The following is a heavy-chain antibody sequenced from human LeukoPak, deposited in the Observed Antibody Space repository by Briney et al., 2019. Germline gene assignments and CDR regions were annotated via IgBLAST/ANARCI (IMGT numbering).Heavy chain of an antibody. CDR2: ISGSGGST. CDR1: GFTFSSYA. J-gene: IGHJ4*02. D-gene: IGHD3-22*01. CDR3: AKDAWRSSGYDEESDY. Sequence: GGSLRLSCAASGFTFSSYAMSWVRQAPGKGLEWVSAISGSGGSTYYADSVKGRFTISRDNSKNTLYLQMNSLRAEDTAVYYCAKDAWRSSGYDEESDYWDQGTLVTVSS. V-gene: IGHV3-23*01.